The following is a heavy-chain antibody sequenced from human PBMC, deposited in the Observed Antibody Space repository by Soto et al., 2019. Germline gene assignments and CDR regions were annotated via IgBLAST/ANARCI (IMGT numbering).Heavy chain of an antibody. CDR2: ISWNSGSI. CDR3: AKRSVGGMDV. J-gene: IGHJ6*02. Sequence: EVQLVESGGGLVQPGRSLRLSCAASGFTFDDYAMHWVRQAPGKGLEWVSGISWNSGSIGYADSVKGRFTISRDNAKNSLYLQMNSLRAEDTALYYCAKRSVGGMDVWGQGTTVTVSS. CDR1: GFTFDDYA. V-gene: IGHV3-9*01.